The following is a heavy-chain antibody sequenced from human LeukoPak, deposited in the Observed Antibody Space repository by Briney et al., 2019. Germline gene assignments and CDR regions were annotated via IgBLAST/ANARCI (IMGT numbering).Heavy chain of an antibody. V-gene: IGHV4-34*01. Sequence: SETLSLTCAVYGGSFSGYYWSWIRQPPGKGLEWIGEINHSGSTNYNPSLKSRVTISVDTSKNQFSLKLSSVTAADTAVYYCARGPGLRFGALLSGAAYYYYYYGMDVWDQGTTVTVSS. CDR2: INHSGST. CDR1: GGSFSGYY. D-gene: IGHD5-12*01. CDR3: ARGPGLRFGALLSGAAYYYYYYGMDV. J-gene: IGHJ6*02.